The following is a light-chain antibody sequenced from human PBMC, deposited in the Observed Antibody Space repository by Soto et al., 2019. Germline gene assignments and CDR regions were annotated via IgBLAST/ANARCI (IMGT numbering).Light chain of an antibody. Sequence: EIVLTQSPGTLSLSPGERATLSCRASQSLNRDLAWYQQKPGQSHRLLIFGAYIRATGIQARFSGSGSGTEFTLTIKSLQSEDFAVYYCKQYNNWPRTFGQGTKVDIK. CDR3: KQYNNWPRT. CDR2: GAY. CDR1: QSLNRD. V-gene: IGKV3-15*01. J-gene: IGKJ1*01.